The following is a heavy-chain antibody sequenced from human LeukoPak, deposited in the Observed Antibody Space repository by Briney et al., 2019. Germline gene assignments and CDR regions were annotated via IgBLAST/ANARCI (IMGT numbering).Heavy chain of an antibody. CDR1: GYTLTELS. CDR3: ATGYIGELLYQGGGYFDY. J-gene: IGHJ4*02. CDR2: FDPEDGET. D-gene: IGHD3-10*01. Sequence: ASVTVSCTVSGYTLTELSMHWVRQAPGKGLEWVGGFDPEDGETIYAQKFQGRVTMTEDTSTDTAYMELSSLRSEDTAVYYCATGYIGELLYQGGGYFDYWGQGTLVTVSS. V-gene: IGHV1-24*01.